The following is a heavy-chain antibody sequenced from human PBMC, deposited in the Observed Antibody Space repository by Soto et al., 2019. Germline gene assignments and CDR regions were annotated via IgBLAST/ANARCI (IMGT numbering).Heavy chain of an antibody. CDR1: GITFGGRA. V-gene: IGHV3-23*01. J-gene: IGHJ4*02. Sequence: PGGSLRLSCVGSGITFGGRAMSWVRQAPGEGLEWVSTITDTGGDTKYADSVRGRFTISRDNSKNTLYLLMSRLRAEDSALYFCARGSEESYPGSRIFDLWGRGTLVTVSS. CDR2: ITDTGGDT. CDR3: ARGSEESYPGSRIFDL. D-gene: IGHD3-10*01.